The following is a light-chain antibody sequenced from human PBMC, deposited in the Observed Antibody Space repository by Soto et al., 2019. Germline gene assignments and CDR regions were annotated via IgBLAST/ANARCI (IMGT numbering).Light chain of an antibody. V-gene: IGKV3-20*01. Sequence: EIVLTQSPGALSLSPGERASLSCRASQSFSSSYLAWYQQKPGQAPRLLIYGASSRATGIPDRFRGSGSGTDFNLSISRVQPEDFALYYCQQYGRSPVTFGQGTKLEIK. CDR3: QQYGRSPVT. J-gene: IGKJ2*01. CDR2: GAS. CDR1: QSFSSSY.